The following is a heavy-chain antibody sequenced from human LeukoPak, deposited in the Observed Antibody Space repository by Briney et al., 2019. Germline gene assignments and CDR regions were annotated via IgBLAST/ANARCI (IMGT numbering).Heavy chain of an antibody. D-gene: IGHD6-13*01. V-gene: IGHV3-9*01. CDR3: ARDNKKSSSWYYYYYMDV. J-gene: IGHJ6*03. CDR1: GFTFDDYA. Sequence: PGGSLRLSCAASGFTFDDYAMHWVRQAPGKGLEWVSGISWNSGSIGYADSVKGRFTISRDNAKNSLYLQMNSLRAEDTAVYYCARDNKKSSSWYYYYYMDVWGKGTTVTVSS. CDR2: ISWNSGSI.